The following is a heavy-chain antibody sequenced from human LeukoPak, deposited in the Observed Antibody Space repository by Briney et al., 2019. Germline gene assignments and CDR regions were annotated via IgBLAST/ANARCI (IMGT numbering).Heavy chain of an antibody. CDR3: AREFVGATFFDC. Sequence: ASVKVSCKASGYTFTGYYMHWVRQAPGQGLEWMGWINPNSGGTNYAQKFQGRVTMTRDTSISTAYMELSRLRSDDTAVYYCAREFVGATFFDCWGQGTLVTVSS. V-gene: IGHV1-2*02. CDR1: GYTFTGYY. D-gene: IGHD1-26*01. CDR2: INPNSGGT. J-gene: IGHJ4*02.